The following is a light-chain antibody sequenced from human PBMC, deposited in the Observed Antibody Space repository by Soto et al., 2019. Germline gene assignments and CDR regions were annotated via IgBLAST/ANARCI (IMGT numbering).Light chain of an antibody. J-gene: IGLJ1*01. CDR2: DDN. Sequence: QSALTQPPSVSAAPGQKVTISCSGSSSNIGGNSVSWYQQLPGTAPKLLIYDDNKRRSGIPDRFSGSKSGTSATLGITGFQTGDEADYYCGSWDSSLSAYVFGTGTKVTVL. V-gene: IGLV1-51*01. CDR1: SSNIGGNS. CDR3: GSWDSSLSAYV.